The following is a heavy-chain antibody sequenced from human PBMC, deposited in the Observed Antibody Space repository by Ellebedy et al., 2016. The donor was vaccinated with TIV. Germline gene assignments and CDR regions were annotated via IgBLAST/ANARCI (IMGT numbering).Heavy chain of an antibody. V-gene: IGHV1-69*10. D-gene: IGHD1-26*01. CDR2: IIPIFGIT. CDR1: GYTFTSYG. J-gene: IGHJ4*02. Sequence: AASVKVSCKASGYTFTSYGISWVRQAPGLGLEWMGRIIPIFGITIYAQKFQDRVTITEDNFTNTVYMEMSSLRSEDTAVYYCARGPPKWEVPLDLDYWGQGTLVIVSS. CDR3: ARGPPKWEVPLDLDY.